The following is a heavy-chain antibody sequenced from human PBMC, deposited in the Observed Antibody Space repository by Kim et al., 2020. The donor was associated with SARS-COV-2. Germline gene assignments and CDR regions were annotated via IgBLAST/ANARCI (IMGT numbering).Heavy chain of an antibody. J-gene: IGHJ5*02. CDR1: GYPFIDYF. Sequence: ASVKVSCKASGYPFIDYFIHWVRQAPGQGLEWMGWINPNSGGINYAQKFQDRVTMTRDMSISTAYMELSRLRSDDTAVYYCARDTSSNAYYRNWVDPWGQGTLVTVSS. CDR2: INPNSGGI. D-gene: IGHD3-16*01. V-gene: IGHV1-2*02. CDR3: ARDTSSNAYYRNWVDP.